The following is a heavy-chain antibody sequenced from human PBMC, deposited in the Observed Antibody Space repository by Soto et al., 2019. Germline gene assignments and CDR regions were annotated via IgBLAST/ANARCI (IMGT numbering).Heavy chain of an antibody. CDR1: GFTVSSNY. V-gene: IGHV3-53*01. J-gene: IGHJ4*02. Sequence: GGSLRLSCVASGFTVSSNYMSWVRQAPGKGLEWVSVIYSGGSTYYADSVKGRFTISRDNSKNTLYLQMNSLRAEDTAVYYCARNYYDSGGGFDYWGQGTLVTVS. CDR2: IYSGGST. D-gene: IGHD3-22*01. CDR3: ARNYYDSGGGFDY.